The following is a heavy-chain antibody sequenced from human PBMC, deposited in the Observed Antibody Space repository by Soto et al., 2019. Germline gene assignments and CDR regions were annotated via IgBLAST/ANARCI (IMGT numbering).Heavy chain of an antibody. CDR2: IYNSGST. D-gene: IGHD3-9*01. J-gene: IGHJ6*02. CDR1: GGSISSSSYY. V-gene: IGHV4-39*01. CDR3: ARDDTYYGMDV. Sequence: TSETLSLTCSVSGGSISSSSYYWGWIRQPPGKGLEWIGSIYNSGSTYYNPSLKSRVTISVDTSKNQFSLKLNSVTAADTAVYYCARDDTYYGMDVWGQGTTVTVSS.